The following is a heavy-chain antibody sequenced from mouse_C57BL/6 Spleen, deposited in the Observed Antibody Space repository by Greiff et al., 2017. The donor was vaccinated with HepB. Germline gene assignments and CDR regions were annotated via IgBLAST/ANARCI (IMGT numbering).Heavy chain of an antibody. CDR2: IRNKANNHAT. Sequence: EVMLVESGGGLVQPGGSMKLSCAASGFTFSDAWMDWVRQSPEKGLEWVAEIRNKANNHATYYAESVKGRFTISRDDSKSSVYLQMNSLRAEDTGIYYCTRPVVAPYWYFDVWGTGTTVTVSS. CDR3: TRPVVAPYWYFDV. J-gene: IGHJ1*03. D-gene: IGHD1-1*01. V-gene: IGHV6-6*01. CDR1: GFTFSDAW.